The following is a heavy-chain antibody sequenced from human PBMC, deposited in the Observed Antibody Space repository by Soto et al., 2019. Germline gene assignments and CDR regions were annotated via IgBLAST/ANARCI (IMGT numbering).Heavy chain of an antibody. Sequence: GGSLRLSCAASGFTFSSYGMHWVRQAPGKGLEWVLVITNSKSNKYYADSVKGRFTITRDNTKNSLYLQMSSLRAEDTAVYYCARESLLRFLEWSRKSADAFDIWGQGTMVTVSS. CDR3: ARESLLRFLEWSRKSADAFDI. CDR2: ITNSKSNK. CDR1: GFTFSSYG. D-gene: IGHD3-3*01. V-gene: IGHV3-30*03. J-gene: IGHJ3*02.